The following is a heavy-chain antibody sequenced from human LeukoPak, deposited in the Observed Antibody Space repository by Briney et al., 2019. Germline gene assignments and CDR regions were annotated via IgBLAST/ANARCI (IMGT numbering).Heavy chain of an antibody. V-gene: IGHV1-18*01. D-gene: IGHD3-10*01. J-gene: IGHJ4*02. CDR3: ARAPNYSSSGSPFWEV. CDR1: GYTFTNYG. CDR2: ISGYNGDT. Sequence: GASVKVSCKSSGYTFTNYGITWVRQAPGQGLEWMGWISGYNGDTRYAQDLQGRVTVTTDTSTSTSYMELRSLRSDDTAAYYCARAPNYSSSGSPFWEVWGQGTLVTVSS.